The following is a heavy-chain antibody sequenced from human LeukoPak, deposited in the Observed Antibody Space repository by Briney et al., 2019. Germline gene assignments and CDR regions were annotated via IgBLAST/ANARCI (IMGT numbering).Heavy chain of an antibody. J-gene: IGHJ4*02. Sequence: GGSPRLSCAASGFTFSDEYMSWIRQAPGKGLEWVSYVSNSGSYTNYADSVKGRFTISRDNAKSSLYLQMNSVRAEDTAVYYCARSRGAGPGAHFDYRGQGTLVTDSS. CDR3: ARSRGAGPGAHFDY. D-gene: IGHD6-19*01. V-gene: IGHV3-11*03. CDR1: GFTFSDEY. CDR2: VSNSGSYT.